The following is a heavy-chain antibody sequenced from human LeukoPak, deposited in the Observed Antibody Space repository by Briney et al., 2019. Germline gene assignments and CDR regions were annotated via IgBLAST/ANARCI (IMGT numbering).Heavy chain of an antibody. Sequence: GGSLRLSCSASGFTFSSYVMHWVRQAPGKGLEWVANINEDGSEKYYVESVKGRFTVSRDNAKNSLYLQMDSLRAEDTAAYYCARDGPHYDFWRGPAYWGQGTLVTVSS. J-gene: IGHJ4*02. V-gene: IGHV3-7*05. CDR1: GFTFSSYV. D-gene: IGHD3-3*01. CDR2: INEDGSEK. CDR3: ARDGPHYDFWRGPAY.